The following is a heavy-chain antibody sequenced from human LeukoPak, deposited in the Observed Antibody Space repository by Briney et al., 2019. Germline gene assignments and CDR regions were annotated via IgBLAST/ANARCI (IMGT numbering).Heavy chain of an antibody. CDR1: GGSISSYC. CDR3: ARAVSGRFDY. CDR2: ISYRGST. Sequence: SETLSLTCTVSGGSISSYCWSWIRQPPGKGLEWIGYISYRGSTNYNPSLKSRVTISVDTSKNQFSLKLSSVTAADTAIYYCARAVSGRFDYWGQGTLVTVSS. D-gene: IGHD6-19*01. V-gene: IGHV4-59*08. J-gene: IGHJ4*02.